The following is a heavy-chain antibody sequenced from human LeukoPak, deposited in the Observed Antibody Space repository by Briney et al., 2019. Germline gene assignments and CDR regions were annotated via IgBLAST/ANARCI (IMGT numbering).Heavy chain of an antibody. D-gene: IGHD2-8*02. J-gene: IGHJ4*02. CDR2: IKQDGSEK. CDR1: GFTDSSNY. Sequence: GGSLRLSCAASGFTDSSNYMSWVRQAPGKGLEWVANIKQDGSEKRYVDPVKGRFTISRDNAKNSLYLQMNSLRAEDTAVYYCARAPATNEWRCMDYWGQGALVTVSS. V-gene: IGHV3-7*01. CDR3: ARAPATNEWRCMDY.